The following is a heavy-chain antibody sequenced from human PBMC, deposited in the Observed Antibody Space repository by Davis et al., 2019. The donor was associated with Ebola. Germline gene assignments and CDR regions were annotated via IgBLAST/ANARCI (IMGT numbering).Heavy chain of an antibody. Sequence: GESLKISCAASGFTFSTYGMHWVRQAPGKGLEWVTVISFDGSKKYYADSVKGRFTISRDNSKNTLYLQMNSLKTEDTAVYYCTSGYSYGSLNDYWGQGTLVTVSS. CDR1: GFTFSTYG. J-gene: IGHJ4*02. CDR3: TSGYSYGSLNDY. V-gene: IGHV3-30*03. D-gene: IGHD5-18*01. CDR2: ISFDGSKK.